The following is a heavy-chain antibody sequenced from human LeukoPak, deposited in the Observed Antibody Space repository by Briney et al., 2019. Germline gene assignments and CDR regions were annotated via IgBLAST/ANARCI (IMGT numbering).Heavy chain of an antibody. D-gene: IGHD3-22*01. CDR1: GGTFSSYA. Sequence: GASVKVSCKASGGTFSSYAISWVRQAPGQGLEWMGGIIPIFGTANYAQKFQGRVTITADESTSTAYMELSSLRSEDTAVYYCARGYYDSSGYYFGPVDYWGQGTLVTVSS. CDR2: IIPIFGTA. CDR3: ARGYYDSSGYYFGPVDY. J-gene: IGHJ4*02. V-gene: IGHV1-69*01.